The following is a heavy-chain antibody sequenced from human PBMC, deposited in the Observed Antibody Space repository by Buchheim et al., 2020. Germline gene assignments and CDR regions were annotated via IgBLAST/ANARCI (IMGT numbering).Heavy chain of an antibody. CDR1: GGSISSYY. CDR3: ARDRRDGYNAYFFDY. Sequence: QVQLQESGPGLVKPSETLSLTCTVSGGSISSYYWSWIRQPPGKGLEWIGCVYYSGSTDYNPSLKSRLTISVDTSQNQLSLKLSSVTAADTAVYYCARDRRDGYNAYFFDYWGQGTL. D-gene: IGHD5-24*01. J-gene: IGHJ4*02. V-gene: IGHV4-59*01. CDR2: VYYSGST.